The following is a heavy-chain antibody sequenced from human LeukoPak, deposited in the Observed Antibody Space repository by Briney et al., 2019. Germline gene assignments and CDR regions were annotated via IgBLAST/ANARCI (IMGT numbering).Heavy chain of an antibody. J-gene: IGHJ4*02. CDR1: GFTFSSYS. CDR3: ARGWYFDY. V-gene: IGHV3-48*01. D-gene: IGHD2-15*01. Sequence: PGGSLRLSXAASGFTFSSYSMNWVRQAPGKGLEWVSYISSSSSTIYYADSVKGRFTISRDNAKNSLYLQMNSLRAEDTAVYYCARGWYFDYWGQGTLVTVSS. CDR2: ISSSSSTI.